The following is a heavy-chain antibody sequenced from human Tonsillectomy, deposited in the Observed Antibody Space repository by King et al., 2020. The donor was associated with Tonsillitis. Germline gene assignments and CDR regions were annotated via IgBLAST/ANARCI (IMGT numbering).Heavy chain of an antibody. J-gene: IGHJ4*02. D-gene: IGHD3-10*01. CDR1: GASISSGSHY. Sequence: QLQESGPGLVKPSQTLSLTCTVSGASISSGSHYWSWIRQPAGKGLGWIGRIYASGSTNYNSSLKSRVTMSVDTSKNQFSLKLSPVTAAATAVDYCAKARGFDRAFFDYWGQGTLVTVSS. CDR3: AKARGFDRAFFDY. CDR2: IYASGST. V-gene: IGHV4-61*02.